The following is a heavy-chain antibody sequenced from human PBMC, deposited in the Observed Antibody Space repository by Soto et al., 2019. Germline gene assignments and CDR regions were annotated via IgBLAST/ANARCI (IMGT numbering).Heavy chain of an antibody. CDR3: ARGDYGDFVGYDAFDI. V-gene: IGHV1-18*01. Sequence: QVQLVQAGAEVKKPGASVKVSCKASGYTFTTYGISWVRQAPGQGLEWMGWISTYNGNTNYAQNLRGRVTMTTDTSTSTAYMELRSLRSDDTAVYYCARGDYGDFVGYDAFDIWGKGTMVTVSS. D-gene: IGHD4-17*01. J-gene: IGHJ3*02. CDR2: ISTYNGNT. CDR1: GYTFTTYG.